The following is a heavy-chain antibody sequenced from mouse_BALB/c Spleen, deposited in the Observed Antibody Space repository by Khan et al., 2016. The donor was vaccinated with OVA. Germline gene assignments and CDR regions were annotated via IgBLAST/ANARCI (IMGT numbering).Heavy chain of an antibody. J-gene: IGHJ3*01. Sequence: EVELVESGGGLVQPGGSRKLSCAASGFTFIDYGMAWVRQTPGKGPEWIAFISSVAYSIYYADTVTGRFTISRENAKNTLYLEMSSLRSDDTAMYDCARGGFDYWGQGTLVTVSA. CDR3: ARGGFDY. CDR1: GFTFIDYG. V-gene: IGHV5-15*02. CDR2: ISSVAYSI.